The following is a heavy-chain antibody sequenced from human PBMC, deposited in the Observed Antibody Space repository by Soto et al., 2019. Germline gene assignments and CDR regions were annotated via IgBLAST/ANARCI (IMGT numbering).Heavy chain of an antibody. CDR1: GGTFSSYT. CDR3: ASRGLQRREAFES. CDR2: IIPILGIA. Sequence: ASVKVSCKASGGTFSSYTISWVRQAPGQGLEWMGRIIPILGIANYAQKFQGRVTITADKSTSTAYMELSSLRSEDTAVYYCASRGLQRREAFESWGKGTMVTVS. V-gene: IGHV1-69*02. D-gene: IGHD2-15*01. J-gene: IGHJ3*02.